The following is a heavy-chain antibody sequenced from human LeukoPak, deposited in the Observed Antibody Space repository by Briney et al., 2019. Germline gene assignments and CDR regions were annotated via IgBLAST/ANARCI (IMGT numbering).Heavy chain of an antibody. CDR1: GGTFSSYA. D-gene: IGHD6-19*01. V-gene: IGHV1-69*01. CDR2: IIPIFGTA. Sequence: ASVKASCKASGGTFSSYAISWVRQAPGQGLEWMGGIIPIFGTANYAQKFQGRVTITADESTSTAYMELSSLRSEDTAVYYCARRVAGSVGDDAFDIWGQGTMVTVSS. CDR3: ARRVAGSVGDDAFDI. J-gene: IGHJ3*02.